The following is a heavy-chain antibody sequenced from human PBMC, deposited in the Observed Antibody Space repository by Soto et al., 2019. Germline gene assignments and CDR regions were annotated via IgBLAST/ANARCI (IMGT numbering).Heavy chain of an antibody. D-gene: IGHD4-17*01. CDR3: TSLYYGH. V-gene: IGHV3-15*01. CDR2: IKSKADGGTT. J-gene: IGHJ4*02. CDR1: EFTFANAW. Sequence: GGSLRLSCAASEFTFANAWISWVRQAPGKGLEWVGRIKSKADGGTTDYAAPVKGRFTISRDESQNTLYLQMNSLKTEDTAVYYCTSLYYGHWRQGILVTVSS.